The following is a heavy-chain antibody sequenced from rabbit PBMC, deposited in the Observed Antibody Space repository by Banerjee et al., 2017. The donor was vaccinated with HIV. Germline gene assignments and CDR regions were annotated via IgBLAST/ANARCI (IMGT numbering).Heavy chain of an antibody. J-gene: IGHJ4*01. CDR1: GFTLSSYY. V-gene: IGHV1S7*01. CDR2: IYPITETT. D-gene: IGHD1-1*01. CDR3: AREDVGGSVSL. Sequence: HLKESGGGLVQPGGSLKLSCTASGFTLSSYYMNWVRQAPGKGLEWIGYIYPITETTYYANWVNGRFTISSDNAQNTVDLQMNSLTAADTATYFCAREDVGGSVSLWGPGTLVTVS.